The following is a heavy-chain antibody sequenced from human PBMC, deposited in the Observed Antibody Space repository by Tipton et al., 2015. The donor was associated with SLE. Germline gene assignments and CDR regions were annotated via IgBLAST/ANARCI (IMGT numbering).Heavy chain of an antibody. Sequence: TLSLTCAVYGGSFSGYYWSWIRQPPGKGLEWIGEINYSGSTYYNPSLKSRVTISVDTSKNQFSLKLSSVTAADTSVYYCARTPEQLVRNYYYYYMDVWGKGTTVTVSS. V-gene: IGHV4-34*01. CDR2: INYSGST. D-gene: IGHD6-13*01. J-gene: IGHJ6*03. CDR3: ARTPEQLVRNYYYYYMDV. CDR1: GGSFSGYY.